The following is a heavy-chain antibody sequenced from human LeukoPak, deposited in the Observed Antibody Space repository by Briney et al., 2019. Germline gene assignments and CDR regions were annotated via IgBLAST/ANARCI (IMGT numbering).Heavy chain of an antibody. V-gene: IGHV4-34*01. CDR3: VTGQWLVPVSY. J-gene: IGHJ4*02. CDR2: INHSGST. D-gene: IGHD6-19*01. Sequence: SETLSLTCVVNGGSFSGNYWSWIRQPPGKGPEWIGEINHSGSTNYNPSLKSRVTISVDTSKNQFSLKLSSVTAADTAVYYCVTGQWLVPVSYWGQGTLVTVSS. CDR1: GGSFSGNY.